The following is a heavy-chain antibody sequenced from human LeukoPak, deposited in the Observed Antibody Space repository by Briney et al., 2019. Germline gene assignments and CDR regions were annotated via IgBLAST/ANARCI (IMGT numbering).Heavy chain of an antibody. D-gene: IGHD1-14*01. Sequence: SETLSLTCTVSGGSISSYYWSWIRQPPGMGLEWIGYIYYTGSTTYNPSLKSRVTISVDTSKNQFSLKLSSVTAADTAVYYCARGDGIVDYWGQGTLVTVSS. J-gene: IGHJ4*02. CDR2: IYYTGST. CDR1: GGSISSYY. V-gene: IGHV4-59*01. CDR3: ARGDGIVDY.